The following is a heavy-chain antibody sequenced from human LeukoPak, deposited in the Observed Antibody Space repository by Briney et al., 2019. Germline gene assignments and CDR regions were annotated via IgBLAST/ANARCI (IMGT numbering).Heavy chain of an antibody. D-gene: IGHD6-6*01. V-gene: IGHV1-69*05. Sequence: ASVKVSCKASGGTFSSYAISWVRQAPGQGLEWMGVIIPIFGTANYAQKFQGRVTMTRNTSISTAYMELSSLRSEDTAVYYCARASSSLTAYYYYGMDVWGQGTTVTVSS. CDR3: ARASSSLTAYYYYGMDV. CDR1: GGTFSSYA. CDR2: IIPIFGTA. J-gene: IGHJ6*02.